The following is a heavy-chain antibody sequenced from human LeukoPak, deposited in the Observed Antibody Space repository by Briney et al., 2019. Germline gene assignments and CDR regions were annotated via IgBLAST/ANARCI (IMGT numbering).Heavy chain of an antibody. CDR3: ATIKRGNIFGYFDY. Sequence: SETLSLTCAVSGASMNTHYWSWIRQPPGKGLEWIGYMLDTVTTKDNPSLKSRFTLSADTSKNQFSLRLTSVTAADTAVYYCATIKRGNIFGYFDYWGQGIPVTVSS. CDR1: GASMNTHY. CDR2: MLDTVTT. J-gene: IGHJ4*02. V-gene: IGHV4-59*11. D-gene: IGHD5-18*01.